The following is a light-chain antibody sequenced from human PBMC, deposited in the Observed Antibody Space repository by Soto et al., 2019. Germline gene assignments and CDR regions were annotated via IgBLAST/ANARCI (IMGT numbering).Light chain of an antibody. V-gene: IGKV1-27*01. CDR1: QRISNY. CDR3: QKYNSAPWT. CDR2: VAS. Sequence: DIQMTQSPSSLSASVGDRVTITCRASQRISNYLAWYQQQPGKVPKLLIYVASTLQSGVPSRFSGSGSGTDFTLNISILQPEDVATYYCQKYNSAPWTFGQGTKVEIK. J-gene: IGKJ1*01.